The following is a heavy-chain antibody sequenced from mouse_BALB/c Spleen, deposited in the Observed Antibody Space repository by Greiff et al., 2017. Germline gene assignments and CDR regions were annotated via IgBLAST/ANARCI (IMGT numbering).Heavy chain of an antibody. Sequence: EVQVVESGGGLVKPGGSLKLSCAASGLTFSSYTMSWVRQTPEKRLEWVATISSGGSYTYYPDSVKGRFTISRDNAKNTLYLQMSSLKSEDTAMYYCTRNYAYWGQGTLVTVSA. V-gene: IGHV5-6-4*01. D-gene: IGHD1-3*01. CDR1: GLTFSSYT. CDR3: TRNYAY. J-gene: IGHJ3*01. CDR2: ISSGGSYT.